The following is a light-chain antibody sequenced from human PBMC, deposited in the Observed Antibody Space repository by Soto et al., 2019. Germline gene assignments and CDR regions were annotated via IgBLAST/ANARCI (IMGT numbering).Light chain of an antibody. J-gene: IGLJ1*01. Sequence: QSVLTQPPSVSGAPGQRVTISCTGSSSNIGAGCDVHWYQQLPGTAPKLLIYGNSNRPSGVPDRFSGSKSGTSASLAITGLQAEDEADYYCQSYDSSLSGCYVFGTGTKGTVL. V-gene: IGLV1-40*01. CDR2: GNS. CDR1: SSNIGAGCD. CDR3: QSYDSSLSGCYV.